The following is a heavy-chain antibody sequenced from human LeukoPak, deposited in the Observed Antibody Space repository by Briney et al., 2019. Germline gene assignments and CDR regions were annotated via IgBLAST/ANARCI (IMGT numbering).Heavy chain of an antibody. V-gene: IGHV3-74*01. D-gene: IGHD6-19*01. J-gene: IGHJ4*02. CDR2: INPEGAST. CDR3: ARGTAITAGIDF. Sequence: GGSLRLSCTASGFAFSTYWMFWVRQAPGKGLVWVSQINPEGASTTYGDPAKGRFTASRDNAKNALHLQMNSLRVDDTPVYYCARGTAITAGIDFWGQGTLVTVSS. CDR1: GFAFSTYW.